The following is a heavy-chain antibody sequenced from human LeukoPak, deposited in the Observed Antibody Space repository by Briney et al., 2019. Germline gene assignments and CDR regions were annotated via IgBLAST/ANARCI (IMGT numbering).Heavy chain of an antibody. CDR3: ARDMITFATREMRY. V-gene: IGHV3-66*02. CDR2: IYSGGST. J-gene: IGHJ4*02. CDR1: GFTVSSNY. D-gene: IGHD3-16*01. Sequence: GGSLRLSCAASGFTVSSNYMSWVRQAPGKGLEWVSVIYSGGSTYYADSVKGRFTISRDNSKNTLCLQMNSLRAEDTAVYYCARDMITFATREMRYWGQGTLVTVSS.